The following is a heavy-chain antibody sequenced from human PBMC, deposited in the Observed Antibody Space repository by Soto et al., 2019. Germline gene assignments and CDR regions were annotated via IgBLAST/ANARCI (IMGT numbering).Heavy chain of an antibody. CDR1: GFTFSSYA. CDR3: AKDREWGSVYFY. J-gene: IGHJ4*02. D-gene: IGHD3-22*01. CDR2: ISGSGGSA. Sequence: PGGSLRLSCAASGFTFSSYAMSWVRQAPGKGLEWVSAISGSGGSAYYADSVKGRLTISRDNAKNTLDLQMNSLRAEDTAVYYCAKDREWGSVYFYWSQGTLVTV. V-gene: IGHV3-23*01.